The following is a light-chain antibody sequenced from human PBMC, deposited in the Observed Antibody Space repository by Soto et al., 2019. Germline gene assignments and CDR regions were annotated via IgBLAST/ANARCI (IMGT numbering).Light chain of an antibody. Sequence: QSALTQPRSVSGSPGQSVTISCTGTSSDVGGYNYVSWYQQHPGKAPKLMIYDVSKRPSGVPDRFSGSKSGNTASLTISGLQAEDEADCYCCSYAGSYTFEVFGGGTQLTVL. CDR1: SSDVGGYNY. CDR2: DVS. CDR3: CSYAGSYTFEV. V-gene: IGLV2-11*01. J-gene: IGLJ3*02.